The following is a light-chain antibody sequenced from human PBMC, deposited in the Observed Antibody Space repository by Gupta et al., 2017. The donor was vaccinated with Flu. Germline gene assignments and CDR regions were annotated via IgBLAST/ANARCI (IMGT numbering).Light chain of an antibody. CDR3: QQSDSTPIT. CDR1: QSISNY. J-gene: IGKJ5*01. CDR2: AAS. Sequence: DIQMTQFPSSLSASVGDRVTITRRASQSISNYLHWYQQKPGKAPKLLIYAASSLQSGVPSRFSGSGSGTDFTLTISSLQPEYFATYYCQQSDSTPITFGRGTRLEIK. V-gene: IGKV1-39*01.